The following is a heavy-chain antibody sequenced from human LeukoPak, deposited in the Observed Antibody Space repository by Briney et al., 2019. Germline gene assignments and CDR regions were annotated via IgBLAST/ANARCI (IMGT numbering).Heavy chain of an antibody. V-gene: IGHV3-30*18. Sequence: GGSLRLSCAASGLTFSSYGMHWVRQAPGKGLEWVAVISYDGSNKYYADSVKGRFTISRDNSKNTLYLQMNSLRAEDTAVYYCAKDRVAAINAFGYGMDVWGQGTTVTVSS. J-gene: IGHJ6*02. D-gene: IGHD5-12*01. CDR1: GLTFSSYG. CDR2: ISYDGSNK. CDR3: AKDRVAAINAFGYGMDV.